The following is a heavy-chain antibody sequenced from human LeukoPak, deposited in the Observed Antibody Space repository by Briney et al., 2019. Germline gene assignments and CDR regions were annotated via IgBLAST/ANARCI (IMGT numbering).Heavy chain of an antibody. CDR1: GGSISSSNW. V-gene: IGHV4-4*02. J-gene: IGHJ4*02. CDR3: ARRPKGQQLVPHYFDY. D-gene: IGHD6-13*01. Sequence: SETLSLTCAVSGGSISSSNWWSWVRQPPGKGLEWIGEIYHSGSTYYNPSLKSRVTISVDKSKNQFSLKLSSVTAADTAVYYCARRPKGQQLVPHYFDYWGQGTLVTVSS. CDR2: IYHSGST.